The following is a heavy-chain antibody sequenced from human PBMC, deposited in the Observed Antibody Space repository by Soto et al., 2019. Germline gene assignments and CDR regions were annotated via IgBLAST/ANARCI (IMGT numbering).Heavy chain of an antibody. V-gene: IGHV4-34*01. CDR2: INHSGST. J-gene: IGHJ5*02. Sequence: SETLSLTCAVYGGSFSGYYWSWIRQPPGKGLEWIGEINHSGSTNYNPSLKSRVTISVDTSKNQFSLKLSSVTAADTAVYYCARAPLRNGYCSSTSCYVGAPNNWFDPWGQGTLVTVSS. D-gene: IGHD2-2*01. CDR3: ARAPLRNGYCSSTSCYVGAPNNWFDP. CDR1: GGSFSGYY.